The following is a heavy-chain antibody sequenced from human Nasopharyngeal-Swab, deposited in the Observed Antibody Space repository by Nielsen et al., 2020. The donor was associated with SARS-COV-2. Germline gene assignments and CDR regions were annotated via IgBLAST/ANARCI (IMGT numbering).Heavy chain of an antibody. CDR1: GFTLRSYD. J-gene: IGHJ3*02. CDR3: AREQLCIRGTRCLDAFDI. CDR2: IASSGAT. V-gene: IGHV3-13*01. D-gene: IGHD2-2*01. Sequence: GGSRRLSCAASGFTLRSYDVHWVRQTTGEGLEWDSVIASSGATSYLDSVKGRFTVSRDNVKNAVYLQMNSLRAGETAVYYCAREQLCIRGTRCLDAFDIWGQGTMVTVSS.